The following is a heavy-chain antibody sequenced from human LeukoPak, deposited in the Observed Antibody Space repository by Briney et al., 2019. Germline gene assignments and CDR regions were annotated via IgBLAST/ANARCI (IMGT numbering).Heavy chain of an antibody. CDR3: ARSVVVATTRDAFDI. D-gene: IGHD2-15*01. CDR2: ISSSSSYI. J-gene: IGHJ3*02. Sequence: KPGGSLRLSCAASGFTFSDYSMNWVRQAPGKGLEWVSSISSSSSYIYYADSAKGRFTISRDNAKNSLYLQMNSLRAEDTAVYYCARSVVVATTRDAFDIWGQGTVVTVSS. CDR1: GFTFSDYS. V-gene: IGHV3-21*01.